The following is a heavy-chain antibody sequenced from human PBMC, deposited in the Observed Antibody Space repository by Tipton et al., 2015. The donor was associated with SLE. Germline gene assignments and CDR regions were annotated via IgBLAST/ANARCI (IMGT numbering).Heavy chain of an antibody. Sequence: SLRLSCEASGFFVSDNYMNWVRQAPGKGLEWVSILYSGGGTFYADSVKGRFTISRDDSKNTLSLQMNSLRGGDTAVYYCARGPRPTDAFDIWGQGTMVTVSS. CDR2: LYSGGGT. J-gene: IGHJ3*02. CDR3: ARGPRPTDAFDI. D-gene: IGHD6-6*01. V-gene: IGHV3-66*02. CDR1: GFFVSDNY.